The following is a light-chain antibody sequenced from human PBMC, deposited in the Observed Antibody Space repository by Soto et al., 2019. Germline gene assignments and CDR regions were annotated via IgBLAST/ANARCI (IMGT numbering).Light chain of an antibody. Sequence: EIVLTQSPATLSLSPGERATLPCRASQSVSTSLAWYQQRPGQAPRLLIYDVSNRAAGVPARFSGSGSGTDFTLTISNLEPEDFAIYYCQERSNCPRLTFGGGTTVEIK. CDR1: QSVSTS. CDR2: DVS. CDR3: QERSNCPRLT. J-gene: IGKJ4*01. V-gene: IGKV3-11*01.